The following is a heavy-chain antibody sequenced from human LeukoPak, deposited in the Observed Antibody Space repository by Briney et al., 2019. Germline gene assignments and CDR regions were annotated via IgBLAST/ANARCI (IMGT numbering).Heavy chain of an antibody. CDR1: GGSISSGGYY. Sequence: SQTLSLTCTVSGGSISSGGYYWSWIRQHPGKGLEWIGYIYHSGSTYYNPSLKSRVTISVDRSKNQFSLKLSSVTAADTAVYYCARGPYQLPFDYWGQGTLVTVSS. J-gene: IGHJ4*02. CDR3: ARGPYQLPFDY. CDR2: IYHSGST. D-gene: IGHD2-2*01. V-gene: IGHV4-31*03.